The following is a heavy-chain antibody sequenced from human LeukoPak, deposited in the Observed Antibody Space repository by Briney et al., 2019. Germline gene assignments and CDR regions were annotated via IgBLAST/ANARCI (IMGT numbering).Heavy chain of an antibody. CDR3: ARCSTGTYYYYYYMDV. D-gene: IGHD1-1*01. J-gene: IGHJ6*03. CDR2: IYTSGST. Sequence: SETLSLTCTVSGGSISSYYWSWIRQPAGKGLEWIGRIYTSGSTNYNPSLKSRVTMSVDTSKNQFSLKLSSVTAAGTAVYYCARCSTGTYYYYYYMDVWGKGTTVTVSS. CDR1: GGSISSYY. V-gene: IGHV4-4*07.